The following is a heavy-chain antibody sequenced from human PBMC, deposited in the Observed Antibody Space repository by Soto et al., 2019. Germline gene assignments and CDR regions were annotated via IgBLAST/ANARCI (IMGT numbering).Heavy chain of an antibody. V-gene: IGHV3-23*01. Sequence: EVQLSESGGGVAQPGGSLRLSCAASEITFSAYAMGWVRQTPGKGLEWVSGISANTLGTYYADSVKGRFTVSRDNSNTIRYLQMNFLRAEYTALYYCALRRGGTCLVDPWGQGTLVTVSS. D-gene: IGHD2-15*01. CDR1: EITFSAYA. CDR3: ALRRGGTCLVDP. J-gene: IGHJ5*02. CDR2: ISANTLGT.